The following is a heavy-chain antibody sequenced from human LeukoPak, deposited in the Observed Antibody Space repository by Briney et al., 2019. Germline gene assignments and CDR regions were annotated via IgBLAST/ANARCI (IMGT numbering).Heavy chain of an antibody. CDR2: ISSSGSTI. Sequence: GGSLRLSCAASGFTFYDYGMTWVRQAPGKGLEWVSYISSSGSTIYYADSVKGRFTISRDNSKNKQYLQMNSLRREDTAVYYCARGSEDYDSSGYYYDLGDYWGQGTLVTVSS. V-gene: IGHV3-48*01. D-gene: IGHD3-22*01. J-gene: IGHJ4*02. CDR3: ARGSEDYDSSGYYYDLGDY. CDR1: GFTFYDYG.